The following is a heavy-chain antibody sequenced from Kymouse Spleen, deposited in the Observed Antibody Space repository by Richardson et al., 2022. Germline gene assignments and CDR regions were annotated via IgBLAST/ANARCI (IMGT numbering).Heavy chain of an antibody. Sequence: QVQLQESGPGLVKPSETLSLTCTVSGGSISSYYWSWIRQPPGKGLEWIGYIYYSGSTNYNPSLKSRVTISVDTSKNQFSLKLSSVTAADTAVYYCAGGPNWNYGDYWGQGTLVTVSS. CDR1: GGSISSYY. V-gene: IGHV4-59*01. CDR3: AGGPNWNYGDY. CDR2: IYYSGST. D-gene: IGHD1-7*01. J-gene: IGHJ4*02.